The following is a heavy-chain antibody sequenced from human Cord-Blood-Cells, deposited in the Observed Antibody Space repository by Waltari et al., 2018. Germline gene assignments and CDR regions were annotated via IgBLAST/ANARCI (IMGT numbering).Heavy chain of an antibody. CDR3: ARDLSDQYSSSWWGWFDP. Sequence: QVQLVQSGAEVKKPGASVKVSCKASGYTFTSYAMHWVRQAPGQRLEWMGWINAGNGNTKYSQKFQGRVTITRDTSASTAYMELSSLRSEDTAVYYCARDLSDQYSSSWWGWFDPRGQGTLVTVSS. CDR1: GYTFTSYA. CDR2: INAGNGNT. V-gene: IGHV1-3*01. D-gene: IGHD6-13*01. J-gene: IGHJ5*02.